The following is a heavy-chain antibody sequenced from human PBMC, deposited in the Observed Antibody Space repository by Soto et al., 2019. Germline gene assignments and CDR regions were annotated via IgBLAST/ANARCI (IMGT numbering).Heavy chain of an antibody. V-gene: IGHV6-1*01. CDR2: TYYRSKWYN. Sequence: PSQTLSLTCAISGDSVSSNSAAWNWIRQSPSRGLEWLGRTYYRSKWYNDYAVSVKSRITINPDTSKNQFSLQLNSVPPEDTAVYSGERGRPEILGWGDFPNGFAPGGQGTLVTVSS. D-gene: IGHD7-27*01. J-gene: IGHJ5*02. CDR3: ERGRPEILGWGDFPNGFAP. CDR1: GDSVSSNSAA.